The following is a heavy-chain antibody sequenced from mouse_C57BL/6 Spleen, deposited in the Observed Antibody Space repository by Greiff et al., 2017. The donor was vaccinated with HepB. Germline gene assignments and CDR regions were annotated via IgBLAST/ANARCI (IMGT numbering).Heavy chain of an antibody. J-gene: IGHJ4*01. CDR3: ARSDYGYDIYYYAMDY. CDR1: GYTFTSYW. CDR2: INPSNGGT. D-gene: IGHD2-2*01. Sequence: QVQLQQPGTELVKPGASVKLSCKASGYTFTSYWMHWVKQRPGQGLEWIGNINPSNGGTNYNEKFKSKATLTVDKSSSTAYMQLSSLTSEDSAVYYCARSDYGYDIYYYAMDYCGQGTSVTVSS. V-gene: IGHV1-53*01.